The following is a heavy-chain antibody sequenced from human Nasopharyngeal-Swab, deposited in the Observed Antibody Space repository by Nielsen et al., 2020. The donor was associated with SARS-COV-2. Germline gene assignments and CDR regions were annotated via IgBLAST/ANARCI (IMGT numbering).Heavy chain of an antibody. Sequence: VRQAPGKGLEWVAVISYDGSNKYYADSAKGRFTISRDNSKNTLYLQMNSLRAEDTAVYYCAKDPGVGYYDSSGYYSDAFDIWGQGTMVTVSS. J-gene: IGHJ3*02. CDR2: ISYDGSNK. V-gene: IGHV3-30*18. CDR3: AKDPGVGYYDSSGYYSDAFDI. D-gene: IGHD3-22*01.